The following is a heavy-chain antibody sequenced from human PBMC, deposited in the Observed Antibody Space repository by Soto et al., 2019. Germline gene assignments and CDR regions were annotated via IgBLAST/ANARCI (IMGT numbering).Heavy chain of an antibody. CDR3: ARGNPFNYAGFDV. D-gene: IGHD3-16*01. CDR2: MNAKSGDT. V-gene: IGHV1-8*01. J-gene: IGHJ6*02. Sequence: QAHLEQSGAEVKRPGASVKVSCKASGYTFSDFDINWLRQASGQGPEWMGWMNAKSGDTFFAQRFQGKINLPWDTSLSTAYVEVGSLTSDDTAMYYCARGNPFNYAGFDVWGQGTTVAVSS. CDR1: GYTFSDFD.